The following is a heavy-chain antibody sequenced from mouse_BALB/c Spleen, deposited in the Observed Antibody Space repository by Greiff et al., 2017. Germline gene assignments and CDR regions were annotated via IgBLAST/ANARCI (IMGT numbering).Heavy chain of an antibody. J-gene: IGHJ3*01. CDR2: ISSGSSTI. Sequence: EVMLVESGGGLVQPGGSRKLSCAASGFTFSSFGMHWVRQAPEKGLEWVAYISSGSSTIYYADTVKGRFTISRDNPKNTLFLQMTSLRSEDTAMYYCARSPYGNYPAWFAYWGQGTLVTVSA. D-gene: IGHD2-1*01. CDR1: GFTFSSFG. V-gene: IGHV5-17*02. CDR3: ARSPYGNYPAWFAY.